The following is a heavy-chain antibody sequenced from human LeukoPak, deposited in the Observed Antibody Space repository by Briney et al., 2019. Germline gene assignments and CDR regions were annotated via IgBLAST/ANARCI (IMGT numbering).Heavy chain of an antibody. CDR3: ARGVNVAAPRGWYFDL. J-gene: IGHJ2*01. CDR1: GGTFSSYA. D-gene: IGHD6-13*01. CDR2: INPSGGST. V-gene: IGHV1-46*01. Sequence: GASVKVSCKASGGTFSSYAISWVRQAPGQGLEWMGIINPSGGSTSYAQKFQGRVTMTRDTSTSTVYMELSSLRSEDTAVYYCARGVNVAAPRGWYFDLWGRGTLVTVSS.